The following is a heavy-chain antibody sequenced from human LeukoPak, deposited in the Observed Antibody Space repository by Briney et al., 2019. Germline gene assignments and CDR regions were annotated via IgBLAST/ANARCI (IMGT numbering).Heavy chain of an antibody. CDR1: GFTFSSYS. CDR2: ISSSSSTI. Sequence: GGSLRLSCAASGFTFSSYSMNWVRQAPRKGLEWVSYISSSSSTIYYADSVKGRFTISRDNAKNSLYLQMNSLRAEDTAVYYCARDHYYFWSGYYIFDYWGQGTLVTVSS. J-gene: IGHJ4*02. CDR3: ARDHYYFWSGYYIFDY. D-gene: IGHD3-3*01. V-gene: IGHV3-48*01.